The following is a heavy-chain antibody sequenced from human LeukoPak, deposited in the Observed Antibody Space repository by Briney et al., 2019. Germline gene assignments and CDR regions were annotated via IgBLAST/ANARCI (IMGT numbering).Heavy chain of an antibody. V-gene: IGHV4-34*01. J-gene: IGHJ4*02. CDR3: ARARRITMIVVVNPPGSYFDY. D-gene: IGHD3-22*01. CDR1: GGSFSGYY. Sequence: SETLSLTCAVYGGSFSGYYWSWIRQPPGKGLEWIGEINHSGSTNYNPSLKSRVTISVDTSKNQFSLKLSSVTAADTAVYYCARARRITMIVVVNPPGSYFDYWGQGTLVTVSS. CDR2: INHSGST.